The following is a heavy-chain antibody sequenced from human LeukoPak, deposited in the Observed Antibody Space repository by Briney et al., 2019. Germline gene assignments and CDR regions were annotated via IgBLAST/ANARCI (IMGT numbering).Heavy chain of an antibody. CDR2: ISGSDGST. J-gene: IGHJ3*02. CDR3: AKSGYSSGWFRAFDI. D-gene: IGHD6-19*01. V-gene: IGHV3-23*01. Sequence: GGSLRLSCATSGFIFNYYAMSWVRQAPGKGLEWVSGISGSDGSTYYADSVKGRFSISRDNSKKTLFLQMNSLRAEDTAVYYCAKSGYSSGWFRAFDIWGQGTLVTVSS. CDR1: GFIFNYYA.